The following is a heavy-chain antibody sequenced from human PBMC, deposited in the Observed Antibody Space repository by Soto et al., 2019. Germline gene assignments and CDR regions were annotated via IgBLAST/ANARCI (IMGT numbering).Heavy chain of an antibody. D-gene: IGHD5-12*01. CDR2: IIPIFGTA. CDR3: AKDGGKDGYFGNWFDP. J-gene: IGHJ5*02. Sequence: SVKVSCKASGGTFSSYAISWVRQAPGQGLEWMGGIIPIFGTANYAQKFQGRVTITADESTCTAYMELSSLRSDDTAFYYCAKDGGKDGYFGNWFDPWGQGTLVTVSS. V-gene: IGHV1-69*13. CDR1: GGTFSSYA.